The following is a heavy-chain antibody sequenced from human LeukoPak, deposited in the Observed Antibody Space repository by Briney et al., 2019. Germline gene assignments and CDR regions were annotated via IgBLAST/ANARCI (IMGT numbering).Heavy chain of an antibody. V-gene: IGHV1-24*01. D-gene: IGHD3-22*01. J-gene: IGHJ4*02. CDR1: GYTLTELS. CDR3: ATKPTTYYYDSSEIFGD. Sequence: ASVKVSCKVSGYTLTELSMHWVRQAPGKGLEWMGGFDPEDGETIYAQKFQGRVTMTEDTSTDIAYMELSSLRSEDTAVYYCATKPTTYYYDSSEIFGDWGQGTLVTVSS. CDR2: FDPEDGET.